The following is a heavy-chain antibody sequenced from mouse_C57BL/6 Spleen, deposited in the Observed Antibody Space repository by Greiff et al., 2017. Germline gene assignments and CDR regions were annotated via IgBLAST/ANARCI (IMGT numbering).Heavy chain of an antibody. CDR3: ARRSATVGDWYFDV. V-gene: IGHV2-2*01. Sequence: VKLMESGPGLVQPSQSLSITCTVSGFSLTSYGVHWVRQSPGKGLEWLGVIWSGGSTDYNAAFISRLSISKDNSKSQVFFKMNSLQADDTAIYYCARRSATVGDWYFDVWGTGTTVTVSS. D-gene: IGHD1-1*01. CDR1: GFSLTSYG. CDR2: IWSGGST. J-gene: IGHJ1*03.